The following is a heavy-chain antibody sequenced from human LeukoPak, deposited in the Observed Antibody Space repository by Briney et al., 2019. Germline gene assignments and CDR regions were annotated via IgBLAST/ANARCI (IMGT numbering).Heavy chain of an antibody. Sequence: PGGSLRLSCAASGFTFSNAWMSWVRQAPGKGLEWVGRIRSKTDGGTTDYAAPVKGRFTISRDGSKNTLYLQMNSLKTGDTAVYYCTTARNMVRGVIPLDYWGQGTLVTVSS. CDR3: TTARNMVRGVIPLDY. J-gene: IGHJ4*02. V-gene: IGHV3-15*01. D-gene: IGHD3-10*01. CDR2: IRSKTDGGTT. CDR1: GFTFSNAW.